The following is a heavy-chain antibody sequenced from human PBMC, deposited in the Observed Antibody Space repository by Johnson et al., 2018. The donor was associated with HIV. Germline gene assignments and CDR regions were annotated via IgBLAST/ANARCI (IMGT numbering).Heavy chain of an antibody. CDR3: ARPRTSYRAFES. CDR1: GFTFSSYA. CDR2: IYSGGST. J-gene: IGHJ3*02. Sequence: VQLVESGGGLVQPGGSLRLSCAASGFTFSSYAMGWVRQAPGKGLEWVSGIYSGGSTYYADSVKGRFTISRDKSKNTLYLQMNSLRAEDTAVYYCARPRTSYRAFESWGQGTMVTVSS. V-gene: IGHV3-66*04. D-gene: IGHD3-16*02.